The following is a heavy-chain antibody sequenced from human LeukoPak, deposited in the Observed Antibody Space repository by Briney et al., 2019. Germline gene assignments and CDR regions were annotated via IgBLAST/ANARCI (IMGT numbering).Heavy chain of an antibody. D-gene: IGHD2-2*02. Sequence: ASVKVSCKASGYTFTNYYMHWVRQAPGQGLEWMGIINPSGGSTSYAQKVRGRVTMTRDTSTSTVYMELSSLRSEDTAVYYCARGRRAYCSSTSCYTFDIWGQGTVVTVSS. CDR3: ARGRRAYCSSTSCYTFDI. CDR1: GYTFTNYY. V-gene: IGHV1-46*01. J-gene: IGHJ3*02. CDR2: INPSGGST.